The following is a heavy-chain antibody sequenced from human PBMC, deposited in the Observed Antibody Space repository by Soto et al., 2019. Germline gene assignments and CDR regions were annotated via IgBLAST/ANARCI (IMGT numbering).Heavy chain of an antibody. CDR2: ISYDGSNK. Sequence: QVQLVESGGGVVQPGRSLRLSCAASGFTFSSYAMHWVRQAPGKGLEWVAVISYDGSNKYYADSVKGRFTISRDNYKNTLYLQMNSLRAEDTAVYYCARGGGDCYSCYYYGMDVWSQGTTVTVSS. CDR1: GFTFSSYA. J-gene: IGHJ6*02. D-gene: IGHD2-21*02. CDR3: ARGGGDCYSCYYYGMDV. V-gene: IGHV3-30-3*01.